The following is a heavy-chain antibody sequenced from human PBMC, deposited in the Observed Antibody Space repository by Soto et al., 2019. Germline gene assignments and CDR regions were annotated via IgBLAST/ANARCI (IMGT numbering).Heavy chain of an antibody. J-gene: IGHJ4*02. CDR3: ARIRPNDYGDYVFGY. D-gene: IGHD4-17*01. Sequence: QVQLQESGPGLVKPSGTLSLTCAVSGGSISSSNWWRWVRQPPGTGLEWIGEISHSGSTNYNPSLKSRVNRSVDKSKNQFSLQLSSVTAADTAVYYCARIRPNDYGDYVFGYWGQGTLVTVSS. CDR2: ISHSGST. V-gene: IGHV4-4*02. CDR1: GGSISSSNW.